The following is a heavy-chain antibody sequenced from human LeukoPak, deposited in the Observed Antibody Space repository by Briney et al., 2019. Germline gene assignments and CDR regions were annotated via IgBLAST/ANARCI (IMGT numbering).Heavy chain of an antibody. Sequence: GGSLRLSCAASGFTFSSYAMHWVRQAPGKGLEWVAVISYDGSNKYYADSVKGRFTISRDNSKNTLYLQMNSLRAEDTAVYYCARTTPPSMVRGRGGNWFDPWGQGTLVTVSS. D-gene: IGHD3-10*01. J-gene: IGHJ5*02. CDR1: GFTFSSYA. CDR3: ARTTPPSMVRGRGGNWFDP. CDR2: ISYDGSNK. V-gene: IGHV3-30*04.